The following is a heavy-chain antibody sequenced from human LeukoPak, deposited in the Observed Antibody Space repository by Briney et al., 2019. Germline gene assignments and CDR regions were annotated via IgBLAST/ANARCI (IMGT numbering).Heavy chain of an antibody. Sequence: SSQTLSLTCTVSGGSISSGGYYWSWIRQHPGKGLEWIGYIYYSGSTYYNPSLKSRVTISVDTSKNQFSLKLSSVTAADTAVYYCARDDSPGGLAKWGQGTLVTVSS. CDR2: IYYSGST. J-gene: IGHJ4*02. CDR1: GGSISSGGYY. V-gene: IGHV4-31*03. CDR3: ARDDSPGGLAK. D-gene: IGHD3/OR15-3a*01.